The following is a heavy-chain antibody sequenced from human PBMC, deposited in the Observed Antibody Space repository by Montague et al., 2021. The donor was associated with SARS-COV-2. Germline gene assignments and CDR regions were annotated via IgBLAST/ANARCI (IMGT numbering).Heavy chain of an antibody. CDR1: GGSFSGFY. D-gene: IGHD1-26*01. J-gene: IGHJ4*02. CDR2: IHHSGSA. Sequence: SETLSLTCAVSGGSFSGFYWTWIRQPPGKGLEWVGEIHHSGSATYNPSLETRVSMTVDTSKKEFSLRLYSVTGADTAVYFCSRGVFTVGETSFDYWGQGNLVTFSS. CDR3: SRGVFTVGETSFDY. V-gene: IGHV4-34*01.